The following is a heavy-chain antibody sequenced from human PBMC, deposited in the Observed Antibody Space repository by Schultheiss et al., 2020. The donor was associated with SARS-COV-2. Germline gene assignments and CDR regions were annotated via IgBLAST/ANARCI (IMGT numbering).Heavy chain of an antibody. V-gene: IGHV3-23*01. CDR1: GFTFSTYW. CDR2: ISGSGGST. Sequence: GGSLRLSCAASGFTFSTYWMNWVRQVPGKGLEWVSAISGSGGSTYYADSVKGRFTISRDNSKNTLYLQMNSLRAEDTAVYYCAKVLSGSLGWFDPWGQGTLVTVSS. J-gene: IGHJ5*02. CDR3: AKVLSGSLGWFDP. D-gene: IGHD7-27*01.